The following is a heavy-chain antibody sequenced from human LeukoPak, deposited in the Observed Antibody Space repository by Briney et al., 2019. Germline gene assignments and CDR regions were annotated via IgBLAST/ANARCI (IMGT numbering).Heavy chain of an antibody. CDR2: IYYSGST. V-gene: IGHV4-39*07. D-gene: IGHD6-6*01. CDR3: ARDLGYSSSPHRVGY. Sequence: SETLSLTCTVSGGSISSSSYYWGWIRQPPGKGLEWIGSIYYSGSTYYNPSLKSRVTISVDTSKNQFSLKLSSVTAADTAVYYCARDLGYSSSPHRVGYWGQGTLVTVSS. J-gene: IGHJ4*02. CDR1: GGSISSSSYY.